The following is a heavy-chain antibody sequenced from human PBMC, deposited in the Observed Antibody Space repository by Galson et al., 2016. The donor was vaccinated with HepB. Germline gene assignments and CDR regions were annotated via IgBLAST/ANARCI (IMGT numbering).Heavy chain of an antibody. CDR3: ARDLRFGGGSTWYDVMDV. Sequence: SLRLSCAASGFTFSSYWMNWVRQAPGKGLEWVANMNQDGSERYYVDSMKGRFTISRDNAKNSLFLQINSLRAEDAAVYYCARDLRFGGGSTWYDVMDVWGQGTTVTVSS. D-gene: IGHD3-16*01. CDR2: MNQDGSER. CDR1: GFTFSSYW. J-gene: IGHJ6*02. V-gene: IGHV3-7*05.